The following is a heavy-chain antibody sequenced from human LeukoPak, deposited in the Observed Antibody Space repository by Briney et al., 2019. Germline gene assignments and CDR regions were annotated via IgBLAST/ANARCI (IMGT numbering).Heavy chain of an antibody. Sequence: GGSLRLSCAASGFTFSSYEMNWVRQAPGKGLEWVSYISSSGSTIYYADSVKGRFTISRDNAKNSLYLQMNSLRAEDTAVYYCARDSFAGGDFWSGYSPFGMDVWGKGTTVTVSS. CDR2: ISSSGSTI. V-gene: IGHV3-48*03. J-gene: IGHJ6*04. CDR1: GFTFSSYE. CDR3: ARDSFAGGDFWSGYSPFGMDV. D-gene: IGHD3-3*01.